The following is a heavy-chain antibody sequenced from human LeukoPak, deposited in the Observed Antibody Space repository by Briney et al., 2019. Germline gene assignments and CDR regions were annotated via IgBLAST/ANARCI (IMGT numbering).Heavy chain of an antibody. J-gene: IGHJ6*03. CDR1: GGSFSGYY. D-gene: IGHD1-26*01. CDR2: IKHSGST. V-gene: IGHV4-34*01. Sequence: SETLSLTCAVYGGSFSGYYWSWIRQPPGKGLEWIGEIKHSGSTNYNPSLKSRVTISVDTSKNQFSLKLSSVTAADTAVYYCARYRVGYYYYYMDVWGKGTTVTVSS. CDR3: ARYRVGYYYYYMDV.